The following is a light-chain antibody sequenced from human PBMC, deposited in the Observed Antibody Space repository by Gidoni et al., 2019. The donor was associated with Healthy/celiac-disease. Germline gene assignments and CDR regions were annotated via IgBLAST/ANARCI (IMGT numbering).Light chain of an antibody. CDR3: QQDNNWPPALT. CDR1: QSVSSN. Sequence: EIVMTPSPATLSVSPGERATLSCRASQSVSSNLAWYPQKPGQAPRLLVYGASTRATGNPARFSGSGSGTEFTLTISSLQSEDFAVYYCQQDNNWPPALTFXGXTRVEIK. J-gene: IGKJ4*01. CDR2: GAS. V-gene: IGKV3-15*01.